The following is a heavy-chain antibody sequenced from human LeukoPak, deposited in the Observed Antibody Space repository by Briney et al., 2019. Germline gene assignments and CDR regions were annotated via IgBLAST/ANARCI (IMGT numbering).Heavy chain of an antibody. CDR2: VYTGGRT. CDR1: GFTIGKSD. V-gene: IGHV3-53*05. D-gene: IGHD3-9*01. J-gene: IGHJ4*02. Sequence: TGGSLRLSCATFGFTIGKSDMAWVRQAPGKGLEWVSIVYTGGRTFHADSVKGRFTMSRDQSKNTVGLQMNSLRSEDTALYYCARGSMPGTGLPFDYWGQGTQVSVSS. CDR3: ARGSMPGTGLPFDY.